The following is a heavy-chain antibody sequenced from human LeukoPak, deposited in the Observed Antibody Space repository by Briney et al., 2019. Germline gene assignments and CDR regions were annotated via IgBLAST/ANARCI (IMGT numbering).Heavy chain of an antibody. CDR3: AKDYYDFWSAYYTGRGGPVDY. Sequence: PGGSLRLSCAASGFTFDDYTMHWVRQAPGKGLEWVSLISWDGGSTYYADSVKGRFTISRDNSKNSLYLQMNRLRTEDTALYYCAKDYYDFWSAYYTGRGGPVDYWGQGTLVTVSS. D-gene: IGHD3-3*01. J-gene: IGHJ4*02. CDR2: ISWDGGST. V-gene: IGHV3-43*01. CDR1: GFTFDDYT.